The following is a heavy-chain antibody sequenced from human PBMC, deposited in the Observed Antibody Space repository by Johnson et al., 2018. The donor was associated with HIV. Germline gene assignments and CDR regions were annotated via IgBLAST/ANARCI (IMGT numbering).Heavy chain of an antibody. J-gene: IGHJ3*02. CDR2: IRSKANSYAT. V-gene: IGHV3-73*02. CDR1: GFTFSGSA. Sequence: VQLVESGGGLVQPGGSLKLSCAASGFTFSGSAMHWVRQASGKGLEWVGRIRSKANSYATAYAASVKGRFTISRDDSKNTAYLQMNSLKTEDTAVYYCARDSIPYVVVTLGAFDIWGQGTMVTVSS. D-gene: IGHD3-22*01. CDR3: ARDSIPYVVVTLGAFDI.